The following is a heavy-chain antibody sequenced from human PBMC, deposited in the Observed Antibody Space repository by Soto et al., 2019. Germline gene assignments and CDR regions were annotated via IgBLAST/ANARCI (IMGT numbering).Heavy chain of an antibody. Sequence: SGPTLVNPIETLTLTCTFSGFSLDTSGMCVSWVRQSPGKALEWLALIDWDDDKYYSTSLKARLTISKDTSKSQVVLTMTNMEPVDTATYYCARMLTAVAGRNYFDFWGQGALVTVSS. J-gene: IGHJ4*02. V-gene: IGHV2-70*20. CDR3: ARMLTAVAGRNYFDF. CDR2: IDWDDDK. D-gene: IGHD6-19*01. CDR1: GFSLDTSGMC.